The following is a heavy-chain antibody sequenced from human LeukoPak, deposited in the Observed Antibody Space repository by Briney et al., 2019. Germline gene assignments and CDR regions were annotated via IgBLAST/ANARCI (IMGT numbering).Heavy chain of an antibody. Sequence: GGSLRLSCAASGFTFSSYGMHWVRQAPGKGLEWVAFIRYDGSNKYYADSVKGRFTISRGNSKNTLYLQMNSLRAEDTAVYYCAKDPPSASPLLWFGELVFYWGQGTLVTVSS. V-gene: IGHV3-30*02. CDR3: AKDPPSASPLLWFGELVFY. CDR2: IRYDGSNK. D-gene: IGHD3-10*01. CDR1: GFTFSSYG. J-gene: IGHJ4*02.